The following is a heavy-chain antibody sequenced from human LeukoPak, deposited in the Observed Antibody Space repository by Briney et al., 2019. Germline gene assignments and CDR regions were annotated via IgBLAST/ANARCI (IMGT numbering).Heavy chain of an antibody. CDR3: ARDLGRWLPSYFDY. J-gene: IGHJ4*02. CDR1: GFTFSSYW. CDR2: IKQDGSEK. V-gene: IGHV3-7*01. D-gene: IGHD5-24*01. Sequence: GGSLRLSCAASGFTFSSYWMSWVRQAPGKGLEWVANIKQDGSEKYYADSVKGRFTISRDNAKNSLYLQMNSLRAEDTAVYYCARDLGRWLPSYFDYWGQGTLVTVSS.